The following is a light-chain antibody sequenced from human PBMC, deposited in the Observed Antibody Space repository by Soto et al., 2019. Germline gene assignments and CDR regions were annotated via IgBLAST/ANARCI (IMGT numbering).Light chain of an antibody. CDR2: GAS. Sequence: EIVLTQSPATLSLSPGERVTLSCRASQSVSSYLAWYQQKPGQAPRLLIYGASNRATGIPARFSGSGSGTDVTLTISSLEPEDSAVYYCQERSAWYTFGQGTKLEIK. CDR3: QERSAWYT. J-gene: IGKJ2*01. CDR1: QSVSSY. V-gene: IGKV3-11*01.